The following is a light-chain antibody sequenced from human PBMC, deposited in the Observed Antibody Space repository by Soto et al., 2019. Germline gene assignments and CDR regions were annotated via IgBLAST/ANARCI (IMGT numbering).Light chain of an antibody. CDR1: QSITSW. J-gene: IGKJ2*01. CDR3: QQYNSYS. Sequence: DIQMPQSPSTLSASVGDRVTITCRASQSITSWLAWYQQKPGKAPKLLIYDASSLESGVPSRFSGSGSGTEFTLTIISLQPDDFATYCCQQYNSYSFGQGTKLEIK. V-gene: IGKV1-5*01. CDR2: DAS.